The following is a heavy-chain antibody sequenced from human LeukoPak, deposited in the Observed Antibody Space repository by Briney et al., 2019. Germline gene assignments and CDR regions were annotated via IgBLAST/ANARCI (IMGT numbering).Heavy chain of an antibody. D-gene: IGHD1-26*01. Sequence: GASVKVSCKASGYTFTGYYMHWVRQAPGQGLEWMGWINPNSGGTNYVQKFQGRVTMTRDTSISTAYMELSRLRSDDTAVYYCARPSRVELRDAFDIWGQGTMVTVSS. V-gene: IGHV1-2*02. CDR1: GYTFTGYY. CDR2: INPNSGGT. J-gene: IGHJ3*02. CDR3: ARPSRVELRDAFDI.